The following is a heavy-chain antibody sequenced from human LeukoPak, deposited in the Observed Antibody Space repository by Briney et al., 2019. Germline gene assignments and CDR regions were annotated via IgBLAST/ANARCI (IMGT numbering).Heavy chain of an antibody. Sequence: SSETLSLTCTVSGGSISSSSYYWGWIRQPPGKGLEWIGSIYYSGSTYYNPSLKSRVTISVDTSKSQFSLKLSSVTAADTAVYYCARSYGSGYYYYYMDVWGKGTTVTVSS. V-gene: IGHV4-39*07. J-gene: IGHJ6*03. D-gene: IGHD3-10*01. CDR3: ARSYGSGYYYYYMDV. CDR2: IYYSGST. CDR1: GGSISSSSYY.